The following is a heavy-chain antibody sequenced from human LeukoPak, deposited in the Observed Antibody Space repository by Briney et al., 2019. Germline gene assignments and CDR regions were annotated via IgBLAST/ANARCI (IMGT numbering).Heavy chain of an antibody. CDR3: ARDTGDSSGYYAY. D-gene: IGHD3-22*01. Sequence: PGGSLRLSCAASGFTFSSYSMNWVRQAPGRGLERVSSISSSSSYIYYADSVKGRFTISRDNAKNSLYLQMNSLRAEDTAVYYCARDTGDSSGYYAYWGQGTLVTVSS. V-gene: IGHV3-21*01. CDR2: ISSSSSYI. CDR1: GFTFSSYS. J-gene: IGHJ4*02.